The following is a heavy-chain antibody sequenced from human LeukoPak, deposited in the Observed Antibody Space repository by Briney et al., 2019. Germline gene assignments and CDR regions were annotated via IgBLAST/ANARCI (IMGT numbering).Heavy chain of an antibody. CDR1: GFRFSSYS. J-gene: IGHJ6*02. CDR3: ARSIGLTGGGVDV. D-gene: IGHD3-9*01. CDR2: ITNGGSTI. Sequence: GGSLRLSCAAFGFRFSSYSMNWVRQAPGKGLEWVSYITNGGSTIHHADSVKGRFTISRDNAKKTLYLQMNSLRAEDTAVYYCARSIGLTGGGVDVWGQGTTVTVSS. V-gene: IGHV3-48*04.